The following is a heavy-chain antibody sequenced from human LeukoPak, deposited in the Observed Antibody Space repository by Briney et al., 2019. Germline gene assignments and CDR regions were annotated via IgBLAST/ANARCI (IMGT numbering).Heavy chain of an antibody. CDR1: GYTFTSYG. V-gene: IGHV1-18*01. D-gene: IGHD1-14*01. CDR2: ISAYNGNT. J-gene: IGHJ3*02. CDR3: ARDSDPDAPAFDI. Sequence: ASVKVSCKASGYTFTSYGISWVRQAPGQGLEWMGWISAYNGNTNYAQKFQGRVTMTRDTSISTAYMELSRLRSDDTAVYYCARDSDPDAPAFDIWGQGTMVTVSS.